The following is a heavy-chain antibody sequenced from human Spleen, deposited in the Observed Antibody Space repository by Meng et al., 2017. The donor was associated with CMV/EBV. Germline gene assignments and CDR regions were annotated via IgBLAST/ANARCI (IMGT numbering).Heavy chain of an antibody. J-gene: IGHJ4*02. CDR1: GYTFTSYD. D-gene: IGHD2-2*01. CDR2: VSTYNGNT. CDR3: ARDYQLMQGLDY. V-gene: IGHV1-18*01. Sequence: ASVKVSCKAFGYTFTSYDLSWVRQAPGQGLEWMGWVSTYNGNTRYAHYLQGRVTMTTDASTNTAYMELRNLSSDDTAVYYCARDYQLMQGLDYWGQGTLVTVS.